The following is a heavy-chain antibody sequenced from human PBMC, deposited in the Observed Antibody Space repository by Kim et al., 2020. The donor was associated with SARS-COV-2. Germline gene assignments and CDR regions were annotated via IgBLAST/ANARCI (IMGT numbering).Heavy chain of an antibody. Sequence: GGSLRLSCAASGFTFRSHWMSWVRQAPGKGLEWVGNVNPGGSERYYGDSVKGRFTVSRDDANTSLYLHMNSLRAEDTAVYYCATDPLEYWGQGTLVTVSS. CDR2: VNPGGSER. J-gene: IGHJ4*02. CDR1: GFTFRSHW. CDR3: ATDPLEY. V-gene: IGHV3-7*03.